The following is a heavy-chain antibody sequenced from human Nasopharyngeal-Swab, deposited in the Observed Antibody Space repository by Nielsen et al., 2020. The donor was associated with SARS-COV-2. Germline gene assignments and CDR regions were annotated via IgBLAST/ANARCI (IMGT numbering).Heavy chain of an antibody. CDR2: ISWDEDK. V-gene: IGHV2-5*02. CDR1: GFSLSTSGVG. J-gene: IGHJ4*02. D-gene: IGHD6-13*01. CDR3: ARLLGSRTSWYSTNYFDY. Sequence: SGPTLMKPTQTLTLTCTFSGFSLSTSGVGVGWSRQPPGKALEWLAVISWDEDKRYSPSLKTRLTITKDTSKNLVLLTVTNVDPVDTATYFCARLLGSRTSWYSTNYFDYWGQGTLVTVSS.